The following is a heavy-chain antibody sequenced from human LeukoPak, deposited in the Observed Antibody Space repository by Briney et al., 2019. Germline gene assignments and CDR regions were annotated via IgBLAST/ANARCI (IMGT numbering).Heavy chain of an antibody. J-gene: IGHJ4*02. CDR3: AGDSSGYPEDY. CDR2: ISYDGSKK. D-gene: IGHD3-22*01. CDR1: GFTFSSYG. V-gene: IGHV3-30*03. Sequence: GGSLRLSCAASGFTFSSYGMHWVRQAPGKGLEWVAVISYDGSKKYYADSVKGRFTISRDNSKNTLYLQMNSLRAEDTAVYYCAGDSSGYPEDYWGQGTLVTVSS.